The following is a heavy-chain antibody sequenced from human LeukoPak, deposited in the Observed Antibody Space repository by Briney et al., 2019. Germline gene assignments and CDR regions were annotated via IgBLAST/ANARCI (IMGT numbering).Heavy chain of an antibody. CDR2: IEQDGSEK. D-gene: IGHD3-16*02. Sequence: GGSLRLSCAASGFTFSSYWMSWVRQAPGKGLEWVANIEQDGSEKHYVDSVMGRFTISRDNAKSSLYLQMNSLRAEDTAVYYCARDYNYIWGSYRYDAFDIWGQGTMVTVSS. J-gene: IGHJ3*02. CDR1: GFTFSSYW. CDR3: ARDYNYIWGSYRYDAFDI. V-gene: IGHV3-7*01.